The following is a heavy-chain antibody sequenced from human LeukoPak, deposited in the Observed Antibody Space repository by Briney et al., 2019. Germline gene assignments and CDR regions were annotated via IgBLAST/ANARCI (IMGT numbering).Heavy chain of an antibody. CDR2: IIPIFGTA. Sequence: SVKVSCKASGGTLSSYAISWVRQAPGQGLEWMGRIIPIFGTANYAQKFQGRVTITTDESTSTAYMELSSLRSEDTAVYYCASKHGSGSYYKSPYYMDVWGKGTTVTVSS. CDR3: ASKHGSGSYYKSPYYMDV. J-gene: IGHJ6*03. CDR1: GGTLSSYA. D-gene: IGHD3-10*01. V-gene: IGHV1-69*05.